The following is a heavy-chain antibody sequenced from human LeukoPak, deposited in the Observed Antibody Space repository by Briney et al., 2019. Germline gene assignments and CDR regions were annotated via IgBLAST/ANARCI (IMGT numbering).Heavy chain of an antibody. D-gene: IGHD6-13*01. CDR3: AKAYSSSPLDPFDY. CDR2: ISWNSGSI. Sequence: PGGSLRLSCAASGFTFDDYAMRWVRHAPGKGLEWVSGISWNSGSIGYADSVKGRFTISRDNAKNSLYLQMNSLRAEDTALYYCAKAYSSSPLDPFDYWGQGTLVTVSS. CDR1: GFTFDDYA. V-gene: IGHV3-9*01. J-gene: IGHJ4*02.